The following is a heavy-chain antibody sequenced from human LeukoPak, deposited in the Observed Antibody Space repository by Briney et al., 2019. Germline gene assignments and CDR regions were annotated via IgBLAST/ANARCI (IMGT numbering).Heavy chain of an antibody. Sequence: GGSLRLSCAASGFIFNNYAMSWVRQAPGKGLEWVSAISGSGGSTYYADSVKGRFTISRDNAKNSLYLQMNSLRAEDTAVYYCARMNSSSWVDYWGQGTLVTVSS. D-gene: IGHD6-13*01. V-gene: IGHV3-23*01. CDR1: GFIFNNYA. CDR2: ISGSGGST. CDR3: ARMNSSSWVDY. J-gene: IGHJ4*02.